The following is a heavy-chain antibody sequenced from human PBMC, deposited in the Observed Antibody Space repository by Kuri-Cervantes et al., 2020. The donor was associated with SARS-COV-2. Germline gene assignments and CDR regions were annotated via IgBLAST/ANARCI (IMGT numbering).Heavy chain of an antibody. CDR3: AREGYCSSTSYSQGGPYAFDI. D-gene: IGHD2-2*01. CDR1: GYTFTSYD. Sequence: ASVKVSCKASGYTFTSYDINWVRQATGQGLEWMGWMNPNSGNTGYAQKFQGRVTITRNTSISTAYMELSSLRSEDTAVYYCAREGYCSSTSYSQGGPYAFDIWGQGTMVTVSS. J-gene: IGHJ3*02. CDR2: MNPNSGNT. V-gene: IGHV1-8*03.